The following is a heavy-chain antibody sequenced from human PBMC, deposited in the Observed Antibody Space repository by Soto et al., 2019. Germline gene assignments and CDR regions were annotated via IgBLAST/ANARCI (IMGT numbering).Heavy chain of an antibody. CDR3: SRDPILWGGYVFDS. Sequence: GGSLRLSCEAYGFTFSSYWMGWVRQAPGKGLEWVANINRDGSERYYVDSVKGRFTISRDNAKNSVYLQMNSLRAEDSAVYYCSRDPILWGGYVFDSWAQGSLVTVYS. CDR2: INRDGSER. CDR1: GFTFSSYW. J-gene: IGHJ5*01. V-gene: IGHV3-7*01. D-gene: IGHD3-3*01.